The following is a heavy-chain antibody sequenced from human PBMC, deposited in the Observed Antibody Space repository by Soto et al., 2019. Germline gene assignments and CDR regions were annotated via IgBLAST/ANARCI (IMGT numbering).Heavy chain of an antibody. CDR1: GFTFSSYA. V-gene: IGHV3-30-3*01. D-gene: IGHD6-13*01. CDR3: ARDSTLTGIAAAGFDY. J-gene: IGHJ4*02. Sequence: GGSLRLSCAASGFTFSSYAMHWFRQAPGKGLEWVAVISYDGSNKYYADSVKGRFTISRDNSKNTLYLQMNSLRAEDTAVYYCARDSTLTGIAAAGFDYWGQGTLVTVSS. CDR2: ISYDGSNK.